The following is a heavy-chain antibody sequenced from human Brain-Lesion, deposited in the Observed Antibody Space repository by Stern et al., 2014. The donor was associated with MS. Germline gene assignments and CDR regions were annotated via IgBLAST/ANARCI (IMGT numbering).Heavy chain of an antibody. J-gene: IGHJ4*02. D-gene: IGHD5-24*01. CDR2: AWYEGSTA. CDR1: GFTFSSYG. CDR3: AIGHIPYAYNYLFDY. V-gene: IGHV3-33*01. Sequence: QVQLVQSGGGVVQPGTSLRLSCAASGFTFSSYGMHWVRQAPGKGLEWVALAWYEGSTAYYTNSVKGRFTISRDNSKNTLSLQMNSLTAEDTAVYYCAIGHIPYAYNYLFDYWGQGTLVTVSS.